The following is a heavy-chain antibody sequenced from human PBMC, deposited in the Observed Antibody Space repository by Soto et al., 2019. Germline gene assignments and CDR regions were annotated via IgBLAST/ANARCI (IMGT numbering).Heavy chain of an antibody. D-gene: IGHD3-10*01. CDR2: IYYSGST. Sequence: SETLSLTCDVSGDTISTGGYTWAWIRQPPGKGLEWIGYIYYSGSTNYNPSLKSRVTISVDTSKNQFSLKLSSVTAADTAVYYCARTMIRGVIVFDYWGQGTLVTVSS. CDR1: GDTISTGGYT. V-gene: IGHV4-61*08. CDR3: ARTMIRGVIVFDY. J-gene: IGHJ4*02.